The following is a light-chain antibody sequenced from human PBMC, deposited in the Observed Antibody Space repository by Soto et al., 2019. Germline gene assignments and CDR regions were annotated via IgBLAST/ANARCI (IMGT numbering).Light chain of an antibody. CDR2: EGS. CDR3: CSYTGSSTHYV. CDR1: SSDVGSYNL. Sequence: QSALTQPASVSGSPGQSITISCTGTSSDVGSYNLVSWYQQHPGKAPKLMIYEGSKRPSGVSNRFSGSKSGNTASLTISGFQAEEEADYYCCSYTGSSTHYVFGTGTKVTVL. J-gene: IGLJ1*01. V-gene: IGLV2-23*01.